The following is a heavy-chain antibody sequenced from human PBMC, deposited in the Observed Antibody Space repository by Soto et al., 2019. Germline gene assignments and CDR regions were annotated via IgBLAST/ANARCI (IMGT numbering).Heavy chain of an antibody. CDR3: AKGGYSSSSAAGVLYYYYYGMDV. D-gene: IGHD6-6*01. CDR2: IDPSDSYT. Sequence: LKISCKGSGYSFTSYWISWVRQMPGKGLEWMGRIDPSDSYTNYSPSFQGHVTISADKSISTAYLQWSSLKASDTAMYYCAKGGYSSSSAAGVLYYYYYGMDVWGQGTTVTVSS. J-gene: IGHJ6*02. V-gene: IGHV5-10-1*01. CDR1: GYSFTSYW.